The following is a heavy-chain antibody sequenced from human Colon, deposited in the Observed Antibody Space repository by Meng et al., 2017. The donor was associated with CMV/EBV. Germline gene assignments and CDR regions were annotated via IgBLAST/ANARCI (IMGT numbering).Heavy chain of an antibody. D-gene: IGHD2/OR15-2a*01. CDR1: GFTFGSYA. CDR2: ISGSGGTT. CDR3: ATPRSTFDY. J-gene: IGHJ4*02. Sequence: RPSCAASGFTFGSYAINWVGQAPGKGLEWVSSISGSGGTTYDADSVKGRFTISRDNSKNTLYLQVNSLRVEETAVYYCATPRSTFDYWGQGTLVTVSS. V-gene: IGHV3-23*01.